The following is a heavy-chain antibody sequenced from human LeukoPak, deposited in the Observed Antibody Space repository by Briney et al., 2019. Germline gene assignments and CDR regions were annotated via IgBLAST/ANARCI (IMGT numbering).Heavy chain of an antibody. J-gene: IGHJ3*02. Sequence: PSETLSLTCAVYGGSLRGYNWSWIRQSPGKGLEWIGEIYHSGSTNYFPSLTSRVTMSVDTSKNQFSLKLTSVTAADTAVYYCARGIYRDGYNSGAFDIWGQGTMVTVAS. D-gene: IGHD5-24*01. V-gene: IGHV4-34*01. CDR1: GGSLRGYN. CDR3: ARGIYRDGYNSGAFDI. CDR2: IYHSGST.